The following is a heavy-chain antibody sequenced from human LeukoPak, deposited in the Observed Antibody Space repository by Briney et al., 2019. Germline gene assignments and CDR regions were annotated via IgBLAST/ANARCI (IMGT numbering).Heavy chain of an antibody. J-gene: IGHJ4*02. CDR3: ASGYCSGGSCQPMDY. CDR2: ISISGSTI. V-gene: IGHV3-48*03. Sequence: PGGSLRLSCAASGFTFSSYEMNWVRQAPGKGLEWVSYISISGSTIYSADSVKGRFTISRDNAKNTLYLQMNSLRAEDTAVYYCASGYCSGGSCQPMDYWGQGTLVTVSS. D-gene: IGHD2-15*01. CDR1: GFTFSSYE.